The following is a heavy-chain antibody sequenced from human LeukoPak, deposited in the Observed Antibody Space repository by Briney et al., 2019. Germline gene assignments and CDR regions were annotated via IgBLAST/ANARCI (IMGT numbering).Heavy chain of an antibody. V-gene: IGHV4-4*07. J-gene: IGHJ6*02. D-gene: IGHD4-17*01. CDR1: GGSISSYY. CDR2: IYTSGST. Sequence: SETLSLTCTVSGGSISSYYWSWIRQPAGKGLEWIGRIYTSGSTNYNPSLKSRVTMSVDTSKNQFSLQLRSVTAADTAVYYCAREDPQTTVPEGMDVWGQGTTVTVSS. CDR3: AREDPQTTVPEGMDV.